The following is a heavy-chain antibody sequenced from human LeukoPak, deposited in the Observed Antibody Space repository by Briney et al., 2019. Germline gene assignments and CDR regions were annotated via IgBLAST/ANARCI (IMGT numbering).Heavy chain of an antibody. CDR1: GGTFSSYA. J-gene: IGHJ6*02. CDR2: IIPILGTA. V-gene: IGHV1-69*13. CDR3: ARPSGATHGMEV. D-gene: IGHD3-10*01. Sequence: SVKVSCKASGGTFSSYAISWVRQAPGQGLEWMGGIIPILGTANYAQKFQGRVTITADESTSTAYMELSSLRSEDTAVYYCARPSGATHGMEVWGQGTTVTVSS.